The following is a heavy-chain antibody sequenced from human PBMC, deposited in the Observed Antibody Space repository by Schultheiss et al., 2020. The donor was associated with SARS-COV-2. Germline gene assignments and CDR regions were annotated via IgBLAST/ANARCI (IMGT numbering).Heavy chain of an antibody. J-gene: IGHJ5*02. D-gene: IGHD3-9*01. CDR3: ARSRYFDWLLFRLGWFDP. CDR1: GGSVSSSGYY. V-gene: IGHV4-39*01. Sequence: SQTLSLTCTVSGGSVSSSGYYWGWMRQPPGKGLEWIGSIYYTGSAYDNPSLKSRVTISVDTSKNQFSLKLSSVTAADTAVYYCARSRYFDWLLFRLGWFDPWGQGTLVTVSS. CDR2: IYYTGSA.